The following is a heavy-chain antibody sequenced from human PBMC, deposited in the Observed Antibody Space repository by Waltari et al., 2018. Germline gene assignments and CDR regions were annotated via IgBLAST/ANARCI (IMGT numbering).Heavy chain of an antibody. J-gene: IGHJ4*02. Sequence: EVQLVESGGGVVRPGGSLRLSCAASGFTFDDYGMSWVRQAPGQGLEWVSGINWNGGSTGYADSVKGRFTISRDNAKNSLYLQMNSLRAEDTALYYCARVPLPPYYYDSSGYFDYWGQGTLVTVSS. V-gene: IGHV3-20*04. CDR2: INWNGGST. D-gene: IGHD3-22*01. CDR1: GFTFDDYG. CDR3: ARVPLPPYYYDSSGYFDY.